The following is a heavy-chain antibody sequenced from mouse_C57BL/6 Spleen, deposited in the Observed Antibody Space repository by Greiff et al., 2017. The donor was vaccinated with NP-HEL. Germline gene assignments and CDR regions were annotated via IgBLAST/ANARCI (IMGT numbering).Heavy chain of an antibody. J-gene: IGHJ3*01. CDR2: INPSTGGT. CDR1: GYSFTGYY. V-gene: IGHV1-42*01. D-gene: IGHD1-1*01. CDR3: ARAYYGSSPSY. Sequence: VQLQQSGPELVKPGASVKISCKASGYSFTGYYMNWVKQSPEKSLEWIGEINPSTGGTTYNQKFKAKATLTVDKSSSTAYMQLKSLTSEDSAVYYCARAYYGSSPSYWGQGTLVTVSA.